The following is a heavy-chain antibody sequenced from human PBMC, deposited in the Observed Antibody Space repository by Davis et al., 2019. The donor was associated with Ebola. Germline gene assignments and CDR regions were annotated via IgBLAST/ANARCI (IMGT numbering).Heavy chain of an antibody. V-gene: IGHV3-30*18. CDR3: AKRDIAARSVYYYGMDV. Sequence: SCKASGYTFTSYGMHWVRQAPGKGLEWVAVISYDGSNKYYADSVKGRFTISRDNSKNTLYLQMNSLRAEDTAVYYCAKRDIAARSVYYYGMDVWGQGTTVTVSS. CDR1: GYTFTSYG. D-gene: IGHD6-6*01. CDR2: ISYDGSNK. J-gene: IGHJ6*02.